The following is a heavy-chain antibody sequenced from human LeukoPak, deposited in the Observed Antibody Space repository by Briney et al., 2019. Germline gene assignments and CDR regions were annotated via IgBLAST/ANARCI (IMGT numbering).Heavy chain of an antibody. CDR3: ARSYGYFDY. CDR1: GFTFSKYT. Sequence: GGSLRLSCAASGFTFSKYTMNWVRQAPGKGLEWVSYISAGNSTIYYADSVKGRFTISRDNAKNSLFLQMNSLRDEDTAVYYCARSYGYFDYWGQGTLVTVSS. D-gene: IGHD3-10*01. J-gene: IGHJ4*02. CDR2: ISAGNSTI. V-gene: IGHV3-48*02.